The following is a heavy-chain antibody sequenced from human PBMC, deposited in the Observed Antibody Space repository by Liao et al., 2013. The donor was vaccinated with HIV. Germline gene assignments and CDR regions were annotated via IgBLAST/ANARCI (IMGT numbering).Heavy chain of an antibody. J-gene: IGHJ6*03. V-gene: IGHV4-59*11. CDR2: IYHNGKT. CDR3: ARGDGYCSGGKCIQHYMAY. Sequence: QVQLQESGPGLLKPSETLSLSCTVSGGSISGHYWTWIRQSPGKGLEWIGFIYHNGKTNYNPSFASRVTISVDTSENQFSLKLSDVTAADTAVYYCARGDGYCSGGKCIQHYMAYWGKGTRSPSP. CDR1: GGSISGHY. D-gene: IGHD2-15*01.